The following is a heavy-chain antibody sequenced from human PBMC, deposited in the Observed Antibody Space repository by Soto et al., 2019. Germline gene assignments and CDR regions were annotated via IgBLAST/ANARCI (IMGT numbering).Heavy chain of an antibody. CDR1: GGTFSSYA. V-gene: IGHV1-69*01. Sequence: QVQLVQSGAEVKKPGSSVKVSCKASGGTFSSYAISWVRQAPGQGLEWMGGIIPIFGTANYAQKFQGRVTITADESTSTAYMELSSLRSDDTAVYYCARDSRYCSSTSCYPDAFDIWGQGTMVTVSS. D-gene: IGHD2-2*01. CDR2: IIPIFGTA. CDR3: ARDSRYCSSTSCYPDAFDI. J-gene: IGHJ3*02.